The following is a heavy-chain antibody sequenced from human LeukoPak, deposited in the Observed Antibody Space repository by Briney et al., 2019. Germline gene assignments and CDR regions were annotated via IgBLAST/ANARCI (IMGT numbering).Heavy chain of an antibody. J-gene: IGHJ4*02. CDR2: IYYSGST. CDR1: GSSISSYY. V-gene: IGHV4-59*12. D-gene: IGHD3-10*01. Sequence: SETLSLTCTVSGSSISSYYWSWIRQPPGKGLEWIGYIYYSGSTNYNPSLKSRVTISVDTSKNQFSLMLTSVTAADTAVYCCASLHQVRGVTVLDSWGLGTLVTVSS. CDR3: ASLHQVRGVTVLDS.